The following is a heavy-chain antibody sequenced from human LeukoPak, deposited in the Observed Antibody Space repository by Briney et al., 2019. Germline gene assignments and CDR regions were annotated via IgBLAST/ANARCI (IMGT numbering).Heavy chain of an antibody. CDR3: AKGNYYYDSSGHPGGDY. V-gene: IGHV3-23*01. Sequence: GGSLRLSCAASGFTFSSYAMSWVRQAPAKGLEWVSAISGSGGSTYYADSVKGRFTISRDNSKNTLYLQMNSLRAEDTAVYYCAKGNYYYDSSGHPGGDYWGQGTLVTASS. J-gene: IGHJ4*02. CDR1: GFTFSSYA. D-gene: IGHD3-22*01. CDR2: ISGSGGST.